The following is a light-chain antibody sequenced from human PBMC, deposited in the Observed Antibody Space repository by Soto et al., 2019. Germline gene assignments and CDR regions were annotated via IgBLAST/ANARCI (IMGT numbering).Light chain of an antibody. CDR3: LQYHNLWA. CDR2: RAS. Sequence: ILMTKSPASLSVSPGERATLSCRASQNIYSNIAWYQQRPGQAPRLLIYRASTRATGVPARFSGSGSGTEFTLTISSLQSEDFAVYSCLQYHNLWAFGQGTKVDIK. V-gene: IGKV3-15*01. J-gene: IGKJ1*01. CDR1: QNIYSN.